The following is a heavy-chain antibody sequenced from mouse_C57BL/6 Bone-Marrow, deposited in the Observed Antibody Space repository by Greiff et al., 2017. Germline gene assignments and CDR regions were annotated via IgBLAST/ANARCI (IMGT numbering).Heavy chain of an antibody. Sequence: VQLQQSGAELVRPGASVKLSCTASGFNIKDDYMHWVKQRPEQGLEWIGLIDPENGDTEYASKFQGKATITADTSSNTAYLQLSSLTSEDTAVYYCTFYSKWTWFAYWGQGTLVTVSA. CDR1: GFNIKDDY. CDR2: IDPENGDT. D-gene: IGHD2-5*01. CDR3: TFYSKWTWFAY. V-gene: IGHV14-4*01. J-gene: IGHJ3*01.